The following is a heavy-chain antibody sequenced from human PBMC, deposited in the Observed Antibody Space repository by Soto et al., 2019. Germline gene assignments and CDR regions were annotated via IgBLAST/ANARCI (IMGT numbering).Heavy chain of an antibody. V-gene: IGHV3-11*03. J-gene: IGHJ2*01. CDR3: ARIIAAAGGRRYFDL. CDR2: INSSRSYT. D-gene: IGHD6-13*01. Sequence: ESGGGLVKPGGSLRLSCAASGFTFSDYYMSWIRQAPGKGLEWVSYINSSRSYTNYADSVKGRFTISRDNAKNSLYLQMNSVRAEDTAVYYCARIIAAAGGRRYFDLWGRGTLVTVSS. CDR1: GFTFSDYY.